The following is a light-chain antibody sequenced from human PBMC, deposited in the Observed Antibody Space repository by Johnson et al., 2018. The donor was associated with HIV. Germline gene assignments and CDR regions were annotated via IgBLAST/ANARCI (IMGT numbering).Light chain of an antibody. CDR2: DNN. CDR1: SSNIGNNY. CDR3: GTWDSSLSAGV. Sequence: QSVLTQPPSVSAAPGQKVTISCSGSSSNIGNNYVSWYQQLPGTAPKLLIYDNNKQPSGIPDRFSGSKSGTSATLGITGLQTGDAADYYCGTWDSSLSAGVFGTGTKVTVL. J-gene: IGLJ1*01. V-gene: IGLV1-51*01.